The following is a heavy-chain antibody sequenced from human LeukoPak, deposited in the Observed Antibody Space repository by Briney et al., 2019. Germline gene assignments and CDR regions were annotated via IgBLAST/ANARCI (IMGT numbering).Heavy chain of an antibody. CDR3: ASRRYSSGWYVY. D-gene: IGHD6-19*01. CDR2: IYYSGST. J-gene: IGHJ4*02. Sequence: TSETLSLTCTVCGGSISSYYWSWIRQPPGKGLEWIGYIYYSGSTNYNPSLKSRVTISVDTSKNQFSLKLSSVTAADTAVYYCASRRYSSGWYVYWGQGTLVTVSS. CDR1: GGSISSYY. V-gene: IGHV4-59*01.